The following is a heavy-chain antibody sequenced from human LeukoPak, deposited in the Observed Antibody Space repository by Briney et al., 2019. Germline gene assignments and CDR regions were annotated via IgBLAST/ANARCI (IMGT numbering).Heavy chain of an antibody. CDR3: ASGEFYDSSGYLEY. V-gene: IGHV3-53*01. CDR1: GFTVSSNY. J-gene: IGHJ4*02. D-gene: IGHD3-22*01. CDR2: IYSGGST. Sequence: GGSLRLSCAASGFTVSSNYMSWVRQAPGKGLEWVSVIYSGGSTYYADSVKGRFTISRDNSKNTLYLQMNSLRAEDTAVYYCASGEFYDSSGYLEYWGQGTLVTVSS.